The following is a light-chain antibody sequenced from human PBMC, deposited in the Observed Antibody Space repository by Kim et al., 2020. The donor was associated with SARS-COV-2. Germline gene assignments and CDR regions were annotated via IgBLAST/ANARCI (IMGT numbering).Light chain of an antibody. CDR1: RSDIGNYNL. V-gene: IGLV2-23*02. CDR2: EVT. J-gene: IGLJ1*01. Sequence: GQSITLSCTGTRSDIGNYNLVSWYQQYPDKAPTMIISEVTKRPSGASDRFSGSKSGNTASLTISGLQPEDEGDYYCCSYAGRNILVFGTGTKVTVL. CDR3: CSYAGRNILV.